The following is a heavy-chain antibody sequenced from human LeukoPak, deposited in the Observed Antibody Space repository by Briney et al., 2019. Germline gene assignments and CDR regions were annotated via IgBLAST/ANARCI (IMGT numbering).Heavy chain of an antibody. CDR2: MNPNSGNT. CDR3: ARGETGNLDY. Sequence: ASVKVSCKASGYTFTSYGISWVRQAPGQGLEWMGWMNPNSGNTGYAQKFQGRVTITRNTSISTAYMELSSLRSEDTAVYYCARGETGNLDYWGQGTLVTVSS. J-gene: IGHJ4*02. V-gene: IGHV1-8*03. D-gene: IGHD1-14*01. CDR1: GYTFTSYG.